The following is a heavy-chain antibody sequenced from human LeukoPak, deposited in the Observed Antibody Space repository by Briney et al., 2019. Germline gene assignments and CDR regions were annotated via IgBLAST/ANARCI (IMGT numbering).Heavy chain of an antibody. J-gene: IGHJ3*01. D-gene: IGHD1-1*01. CDR1: GFTFTTYS. V-gene: IGHV3-21*01. CDR3: ARWKPRSDALDV. Sequence: GGSLRLSCEASGFTFTTYSMTWVRQTPGEGLEWVSSISTRDTFINYADSVKGRFTISRDNAKNSLFLQMTSLRAEDTAMYYCARWKPRSDALDVWGKGTMVMVPS. CDR2: ISTRDTFI.